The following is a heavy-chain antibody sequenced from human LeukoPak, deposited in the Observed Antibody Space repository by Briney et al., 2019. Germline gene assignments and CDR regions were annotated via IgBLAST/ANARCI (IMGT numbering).Heavy chain of an antibody. J-gene: IGHJ4*02. V-gene: IGHV4-34*01. Sequence: SETLSLTCAVYGGSFTGYSWSWIRQSPGKGLEWIGEINHSGSTNYNPSLKSRVTISVDTSRNQFSLKLSSVTAADTAVYYCARRVTTIGRNDVDSWGQGTLVTVSS. D-gene: IGHD1-1*01. CDR1: GGSFTGYS. CDR3: ARRVTTIGRNDVDS. CDR2: INHSGST.